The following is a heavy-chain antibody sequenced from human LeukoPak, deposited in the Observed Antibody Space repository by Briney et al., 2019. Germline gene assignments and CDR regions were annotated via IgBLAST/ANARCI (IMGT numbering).Heavy chain of an antibody. J-gene: IGHJ4*02. V-gene: IGHV3-30*04. Sequence: GSLRLSCAASGFTFSSYAMHWVRQAPGKGLEWVAVISYDGSNKYYADSVKGRFTISRDNSKNTVYLQMSSLRVEDTAVYYCAKRIAATSFDYWGQGTLVTVSS. D-gene: IGHD6-13*01. CDR3: AKRIAATSFDY. CDR2: ISYDGSNK. CDR1: GFTFSSYA.